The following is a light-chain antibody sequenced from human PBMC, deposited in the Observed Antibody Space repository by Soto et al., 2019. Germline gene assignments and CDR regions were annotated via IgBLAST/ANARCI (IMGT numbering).Light chain of an antibody. CDR3: QQSYTTLPIT. CDR1: QSISTY. J-gene: IGKJ5*01. CDR2: SAS. Sequence: DIQMTQSPSSLSASVGDRVSITCRASQSISTYLNWYQQKPGKAPELLIYSASSLQSGVPSRFSGSGSGTDFTLTISSLLPEDFATYYCQQSYTTLPITFGQGTRREIK. V-gene: IGKV1-39*01.